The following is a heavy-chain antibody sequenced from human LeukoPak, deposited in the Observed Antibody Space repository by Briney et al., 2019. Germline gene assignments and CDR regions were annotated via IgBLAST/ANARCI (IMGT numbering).Heavy chain of an antibody. D-gene: IGHD6-13*01. V-gene: IGHV3-72*01. J-gene: IGHJ4*02. CDR1: GFTFSDHY. Sequence: GGSLRLSCAASGFTFSDHYMDWVRQAPGKGLEWVGRIRNKANSYTTEFAASVKGRFTTSRDDSKNSLYLQMNGLKTDDTAVYFCARASSTYYYDYWGQGTLVTVSS. CDR3: ARASSTYYYDY. CDR2: IRNKANSYTT.